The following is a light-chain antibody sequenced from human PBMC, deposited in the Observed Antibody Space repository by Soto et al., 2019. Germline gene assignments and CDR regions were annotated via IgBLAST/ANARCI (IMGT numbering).Light chain of an antibody. CDR1: QSVSSY. CDR2: DAS. J-gene: IGKJ3*01. Sequence: EIVLTQSPATLSLSPGDRATLSCRASQSVSSYLAWYQHKPGQPPRLLIYDASNRATGIPARFSGSGFGTDFTLTISSLEPEDFAVYYCQQCSAWPPLFGPGTKVDIK. V-gene: IGKV3-11*01. CDR3: QQCSAWPPL.